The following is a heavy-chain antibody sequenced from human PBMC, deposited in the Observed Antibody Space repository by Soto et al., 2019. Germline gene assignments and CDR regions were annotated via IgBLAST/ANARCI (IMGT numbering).Heavy chain of an antibody. CDR1: GFTFSDYY. Sequence: GGSLRLSCAASGFTFSDYYMSWIRQAPGKGLEWVSYISSSGSTIYYADSVKGRFTISRDNAKNSLYLQMNSLRAEDTAVYYCAKEHCSGGSCYYYYYYMDVWGKGTTVTVSS. D-gene: IGHD2-15*01. V-gene: IGHV3-11*01. CDR2: ISSSGSTI. CDR3: AKEHCSGGSCYYYYYYMDV. J-gene: IGHJ6*03.